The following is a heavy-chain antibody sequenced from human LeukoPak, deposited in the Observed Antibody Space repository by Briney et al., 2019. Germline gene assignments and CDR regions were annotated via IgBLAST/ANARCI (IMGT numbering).Heavy chain of an antibody. V-gene: IGHV3-53*01. Sequence: GGSLRLSCAVSGFAVSGNYMSWIRQGPGKGLEWVSLIYSDDTTLYADSVKGRFTISRDISKNTLYLQMSSLRAEDTAVYYCARRAGGYSHPYDYWGQGVLVTVSS. J-gene: IGHJ4*02. D-gene: IGHD4-23*01. CDR1: GFAVSGNY. CDR2: IYSDDTT. CDR3: ARRAGGYSHPYDY.